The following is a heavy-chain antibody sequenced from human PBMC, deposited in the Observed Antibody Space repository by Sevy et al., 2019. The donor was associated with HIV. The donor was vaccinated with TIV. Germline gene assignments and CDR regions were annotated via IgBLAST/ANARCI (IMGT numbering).Heavy chain of an antibody. D-gene: IGHD2-21*02. J-gene: IGHJ4*02. V-gene: IGHV4-39*01. CDR3: ARFEYGDYVSTFES. Sequence: SETLSLTCTVSGGSINSDSYYWGWIRQPPGKGLEWIGNIYYSGTTYYNPSLKSRVTISVDTSKNQFSLKLSSVTAAEPAVYSCARFEYGDYVSTFESWGKGTLV. CDR1: GGSINSDSYY. CDR2: IYYSGTT.